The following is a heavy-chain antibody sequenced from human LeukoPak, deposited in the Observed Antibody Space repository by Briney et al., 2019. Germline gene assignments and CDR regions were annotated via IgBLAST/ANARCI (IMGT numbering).Heavy chain of an antibody. V-gene: IGHV1-2*02. Sequence: ASVKVSCKASGYTFTGYYMHWVRQAPGQGLEWMGWINPNSGGTNYAQKFQGRVTMTRDTSISTAYKELSRLRSDDTAVYYCARSAYYYDSSGYYYFDYWGQGTLVTVSS. CDR3: ARSAYYYDSSGYYYFDY. CDR1: GYTFTGYY. J-gene: IGHJ4*02. CDR2: INPNSGGT. D-gene: IGHD3-22*01.